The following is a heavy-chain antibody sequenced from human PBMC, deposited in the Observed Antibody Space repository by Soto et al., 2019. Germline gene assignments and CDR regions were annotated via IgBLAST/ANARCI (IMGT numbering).Heavy chain of an antibody. CDR1: GRSISSYY. D-gene: IGHD2-2*01. CDR2: IYYSGST. CDR3: ARGLGYQLLQYAEYFQH. J-gene: IGHJ1*01. V-gene: IGHV4-59*01. Sequence: PSETLSLTCTVSGRSISSYYWSWIRQPPGKGLEWIGYIYYSGSTNYNPSLKSRVTISVDTSKNQFSLKLSSVTAADTAVYYCARGLGYQLLQYAEYFQHWGQGNLVTV.